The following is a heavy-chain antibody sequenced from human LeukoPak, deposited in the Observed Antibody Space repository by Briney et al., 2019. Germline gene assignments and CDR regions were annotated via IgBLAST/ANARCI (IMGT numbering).Heavy chain of an antibody. Sequence: SETLSLTCAVSGVSVNSSLYYWSWTRQPPGKGLEWIAYLYYSGTTYYNPSLKSRVTISLDTSQNHFSLKLRSVTAADTAVYYCARDAAAFCTTTSCSDHFDYWGQGTLVTVSS. V-gene: IGHV4-61*03. CDR1: GVSVNSSLYY. D-gene: IGHD2-2*01. CDR3: ARDAAAFCTTTSCSDHFDY. CDR2: LYYSGTT. J-gene: IGHJ4*02.